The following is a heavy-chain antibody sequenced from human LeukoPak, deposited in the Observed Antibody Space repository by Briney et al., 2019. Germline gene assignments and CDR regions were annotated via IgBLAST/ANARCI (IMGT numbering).Heavy chain of an antibody. J-gene: IGHJ6*02. Sequence: PGGSLRLSCAASGFTFSSNYMSWVRQAPGKGLEWVSVIYSGGSTYYADSVKGRFTISRDNSKNTLYLQMNSLRAEDTAVYYCARDGKDSSGWPRVVDYYYGMDVWGQGTTVTVSS. CDR2: IYSGGST. D-gene: IGHD6-19*01. V-gene: IGHV3-53*01. CDR1: GFTFSSNY. CDR3: ARDGKDSSGWPRVVDYYYGMDV.